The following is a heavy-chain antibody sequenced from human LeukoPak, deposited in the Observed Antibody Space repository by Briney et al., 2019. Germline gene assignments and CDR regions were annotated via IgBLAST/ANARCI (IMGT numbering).Heavy chain of an antibody. Sequence: SSETLSLTCTVSGYSISSGYYWGWIRQPTGKGLEWIGSIYHSGSTYYNPSLKSRVTISVDTSKNQFSLKLSSVTAADAAVYYCAGSIEGTDFDIWGQGTMVTVSS. V-gene: IGHV4-38-2*02. CDR1: GYSISSGYY. CDR3: AGSIEGTDFDI. CDR2: IYHSGST. D-gene: IGHD2-8*02. J-gene: IGHJ3*02.